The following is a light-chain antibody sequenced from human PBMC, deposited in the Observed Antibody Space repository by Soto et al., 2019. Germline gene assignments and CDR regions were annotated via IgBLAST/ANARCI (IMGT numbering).Light chain of an antibody. CDR1: ENIDTD. Sequence: EIVMTQSLATLSVSPGEKVSLSCRASENIDTDVAWFQLKPGQAPRFLISDASTRAAGVPARFSGSGSGTEFTLTISSLESEDVAVYYCQQCHKWPRITFGPGTKVDIK. J-gene: IGKJ3*01. CDR3: QQCHKWPRIT. CDR2: DAS. V-gene: IGKV3-15*01.